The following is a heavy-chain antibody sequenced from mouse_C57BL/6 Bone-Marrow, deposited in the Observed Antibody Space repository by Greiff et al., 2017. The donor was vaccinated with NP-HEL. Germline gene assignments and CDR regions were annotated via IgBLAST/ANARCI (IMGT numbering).Heavy chain of an antibody. J-gene: IGHJ4*01. CDR1: GFTFTDYY. CDR3: ARSIYDDYADDPFYGMDY. V-gene: IGHV7-3*01. D-gene: IGHD2-4*01. CDR2: IRNKANGYTI. Sequence: EVQGVESGGGLVQPGGSLSLSCAASGFTFTDYYMSWVRQPPGKALEWVGFIRNKANGYTIEYSASVKGRFTISRDNSQSILYLQMNALRAEDSATYYCARSIYDDYADDPFYGMDYWGQGTSVTVSS.